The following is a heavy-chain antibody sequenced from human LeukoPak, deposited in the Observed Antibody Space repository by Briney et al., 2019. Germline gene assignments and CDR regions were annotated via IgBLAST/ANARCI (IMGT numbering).Heavy chain of an antibody. J-gene: IGHJ4*02. D-gene: IGHD2-2*01. CDR3: ARDGPTAAPFDY. V-gene: IGHV1-46*01. CDR1: RYRFTSYD. CDR2: INPSGGST. Sequence: ASVKVSCKASRYRFTSYDMHWVRQAPGQGLEWMGIINPSGGSTSYAQRFQGRVAMTRDTSTTTVYMEVNSLTSEDTAVYFCARDGPTAAPFDYWGQGTLVTVPS.